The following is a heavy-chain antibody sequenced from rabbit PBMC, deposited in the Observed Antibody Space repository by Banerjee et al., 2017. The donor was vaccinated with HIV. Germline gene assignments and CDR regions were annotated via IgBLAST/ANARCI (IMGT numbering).Heavy chain of an antibody. Sequence: QSLEESGGGLVQPEGSLTLTCKASGSDISSNAMCWVRQAPGKGLEWIACIYTGSSGSTYYASWAKGRFTISKTSSTTVTLQMTSLTPADTATYFCARDLTGVTGWNFNLWGQGTL. CDR3: ARDLTGVTGWNFNL. D-gene: IGHD7-1*01. CDR1: GSDISSNA. CDR2: IYTGSSGST. V-gene: IGHV1S40*01. J-gene: IGHJ4*01.